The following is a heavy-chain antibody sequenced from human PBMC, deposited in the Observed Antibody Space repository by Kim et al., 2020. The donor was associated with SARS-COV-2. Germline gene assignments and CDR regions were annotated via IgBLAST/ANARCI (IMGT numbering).Heavy chain of an antibody. V-gene: IGHV5-10-1*01. D-gene: IGHD5-12*01. CDR2: IDPSDSYT. Sequence: GKSLKISCKGSGYSFTSYWISWVRQMPGKGLEWMGRIDPSDSYTNYSPSFQGHVTISADKSISTAYLQWSSLKASDTAMYYCARGGSGYGLTDAFDIWGQGTMVTVSS. CDR1: GYSFTSYW. J-gene: IGHJ3*02. CDR3: ARGGSGYGLTDAFDI.